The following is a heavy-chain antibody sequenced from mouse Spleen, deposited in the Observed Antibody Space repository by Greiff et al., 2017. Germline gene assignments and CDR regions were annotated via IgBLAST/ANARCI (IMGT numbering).Heavy chain of an antibody. V-gene: IGHV2-5-1*01. D-gene: IGHD2-1*01. J-gene: IGHJ4*01. CDR1: GFSLTSYG. CDR2: IWRGGST. CDR3: AKLLYGKVDYYAMDY. Sequence: QVQLQQSGPSLVQPSQSLSITCTVSGFSLTSYGVPWVRQSPGKGLEWLGVIWRGGSTDYNAAFMSRLSITKDNSKSQVFFKMNSLQADDTAIYYCAKLLYGKVDYYAMDYWGQGTSVTVSS.